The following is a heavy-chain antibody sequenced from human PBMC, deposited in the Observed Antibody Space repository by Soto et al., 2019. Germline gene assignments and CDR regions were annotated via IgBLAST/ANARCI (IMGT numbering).Heavy chain of an antibody. V-gene: IGHV3-9*01. CDR2: ISWNSGSI. CDR1: GFTFDDYA. CDR3: AKDLLRFLEWLGNDAFDI. J-gene: IGHJ3*02. Sequence: GGSLRLSCAASGFTFDDYAMHWVRQAPGKGLEWVSGISWNSGSIGYADSVKGRFTISRDNAKNSLYLQMNSLRAEDTALYYCAKDLLRFLEWLGNDAFDIWGQGTMVTVSS. D-gene: IGHD3-3*01.